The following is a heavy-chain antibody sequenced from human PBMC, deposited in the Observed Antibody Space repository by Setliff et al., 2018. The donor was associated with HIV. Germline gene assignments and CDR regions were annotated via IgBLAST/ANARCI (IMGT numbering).Heavy chain of an antibody. D-gene: IGHD1-26*01. CDR3: IRDRGRPDSFDI. Sequence: PGGSLRLSCAASGFTFNNYGMHWVRQAPGKGLEWVAVVSYDGTTKHYGDSVKGRFTISRDNPKNTLYLQMNSLRTEDTAVYFCIRDRGRPDSFDIWGQGTMVTVSS. CDR1: GFTFNNYG. V-gene: IGHV3-30*03. CDR2: VSYDGTTK. J-gene: IGHJ3*02.